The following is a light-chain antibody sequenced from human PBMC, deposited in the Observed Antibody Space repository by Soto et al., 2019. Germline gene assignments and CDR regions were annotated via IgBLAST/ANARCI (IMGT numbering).Light chain of an antibody. CDR3: QQYGNSPWA. Sequence: EIVLTQSPGTLSLSPGERVTLSCRASQSISASYLAWYQQKPGRTPRLLIHDISRRATGTPDRFSGSGSGTDFTLTISRLEPEDFAVYYCQQYGNSPWAFGQGTKVEI. CDR1: QSISASY. CDR2: DIS. J-gene: IGKJ1*01. V-gene: IGKV3-20*01.